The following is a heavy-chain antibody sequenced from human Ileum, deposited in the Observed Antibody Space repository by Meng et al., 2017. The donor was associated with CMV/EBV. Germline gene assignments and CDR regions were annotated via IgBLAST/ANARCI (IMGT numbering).Heavy chain of an antibody. CDR3: VRELRYEPF. D-gene: IGHD1-14*01. Sequence: ASVKVSCKTSGYTFTGSYMYWVRQAPGQGLEWMGWINPKSGATNYAQKLQGRVTMTRDTSISTAYMELSGLRSDDTAVYYCVRELRYEPFWGQGTLVTVSS. V-gene: IGHV1-2*02. CDR1: GYTFTGSY. CDR2: INPKSGAT. J-gene: IGHJ4*02.